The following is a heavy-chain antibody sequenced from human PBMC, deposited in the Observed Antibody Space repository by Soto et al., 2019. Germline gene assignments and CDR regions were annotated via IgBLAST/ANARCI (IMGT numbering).Heavy chain of an antibody. CDR2: ISAYNGNT. D-gene: IGHD3-16*01. V-gene: IGHV1-18*01. CDR3: ARARVAYLATSDAFDI. Sequence: GAPVKVSCKASGYTFNNYGISWVRQAPGQGLEWMGWISAYNGNTNYAQKLQGRVTMTTETSTRTAYMELRSLRSDDTAVYYCARARVAYLATSDAFDIWGQGTMVTVSS. J-gene: IGHJ3*02. CDR1: GYTFNNYG.